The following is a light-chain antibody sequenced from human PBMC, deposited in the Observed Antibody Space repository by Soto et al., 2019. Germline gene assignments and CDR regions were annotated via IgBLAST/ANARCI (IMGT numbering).Light chain of an antibody. CDR2: DAS. J-gene: IGKJ5*01. CDR3: QQGGNWPLT. Sequence: EIVLTQSPATLSLSPWEVATVSCRASQSVSSNLAGYQQKRGQAPRLLIYDASSRASGIPARFSGRGSGTDCTLTISYLDPEDFAIYYCQQGGNWPLTFGQGTRLEI. V-gene: IGKV3-11*01. CDR1: QSVSSN.